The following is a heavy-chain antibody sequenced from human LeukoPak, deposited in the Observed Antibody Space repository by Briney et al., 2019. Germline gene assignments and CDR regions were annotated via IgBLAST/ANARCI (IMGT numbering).Heavy chain of an antibody. Sequence: ASVKVSCKASGYTLTSYGFSWVRQAPGQGLEWMGWISGYNGNINYAQNLQGRVTMTIDTSTSTAYMELRSLRSDDTAVYYCARDPAFRGAQMEYWGQGTLVTVSS. V-gene: IGHV1-18*01. CDR2: ISGYNGNI. J-gene: IGHJ4*02. CDR1: GYTLTSYG. D-gene: IGHD3-10*01. CDR3: ARDPAFRGAQMEY.